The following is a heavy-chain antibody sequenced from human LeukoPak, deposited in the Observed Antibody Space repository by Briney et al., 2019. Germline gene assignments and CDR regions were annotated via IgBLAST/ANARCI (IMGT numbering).Heavy chain of an antibody. Sequence: ASVKVSCKASGGTFSSYAISWVRQAPGQGLEWMGRIIPIFGTASYAQRFQGRVTITTDESTSTAYMELSSLRSEDTAVYYCARDGGLSDYYDSSGYHEGFDYWGQGTLVTVSS. CDR3: ARDGGLSDYYDSSGYHEGFDY. V-gene: IGHV1-69*05. CDR1: GGTFSSYA. J-gene: IGHJ4*02. D-gene: IGHD3-22*01. CDR2: IIPIFGTA.